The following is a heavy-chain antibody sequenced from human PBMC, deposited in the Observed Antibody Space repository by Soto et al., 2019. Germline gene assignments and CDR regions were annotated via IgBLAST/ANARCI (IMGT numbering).Heavy chain of an antibody. CDR1: GFTFDDYA. V-gene: IGHV3-9*01. J-gene: IGHJ5*02. CDR2: ISWNSGSI. CDR3: AKGYREACLWGVNWFDP. Sequence: EVQLVESGGGLVKPGRSLRLSCAASGFTFDDYAMHWVRQAPGKGLEWVSGISWNSGSIGYADSVKGRFTISRDNAKNSLYLQMNSLRAEDTALYYWAKGYREACLWGVNWFDPWGQGTLVTVSS. D-gene: IGHD3-16*01.